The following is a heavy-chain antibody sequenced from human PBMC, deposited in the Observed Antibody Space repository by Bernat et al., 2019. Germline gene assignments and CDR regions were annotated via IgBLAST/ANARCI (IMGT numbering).Heavy chain of an antibody. J-gene: IGHJ3*02. Sequence: QVQLVESGGGVVQPGRSLRLSCAASGFTFSSYGMHWVRQAPGKGLEWVAVISYDGSNKYYADSVKGRFTISRDNSKNTLYLQMNSLRAEDTAVYYCAKVAVVGAITDAFDIWGQGTMVTVSS. CDR1: GFTFSSYG. CDR2: ISYDGSNK. V-gene: IGHV3-30*18. CDR3: AKVAVVGAITDAFDI. D-gene: IGHD1-26*01.